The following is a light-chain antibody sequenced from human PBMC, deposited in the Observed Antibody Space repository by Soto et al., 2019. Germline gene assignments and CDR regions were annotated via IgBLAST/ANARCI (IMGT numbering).Light chain of an antibody. CDR2: HTS. V-gene: IGKV3-11*01. J-gene: IGKJ5*01. Sequence: EIVLTQSPATLSLSPGERATLSCRTSAGFYSSIAWYQQKPGQTPRLLVYHTSTRARGVPPRFSGGGSVTDFTLTISSLEPDDFAIYYCHYRSGRPPITFGQGTRLEIK. CDR1: AGFYSS. CDR3: HYRSGRPPIT.